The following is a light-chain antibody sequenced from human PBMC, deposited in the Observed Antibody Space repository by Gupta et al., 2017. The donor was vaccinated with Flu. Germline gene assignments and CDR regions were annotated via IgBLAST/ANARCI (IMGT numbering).Light chain of an antibody. J-gene: IGKJ2*01. CDR1: HSISGS. Sequence: DITMTQSPSTLSASVGDKVTISCRASHSISGSLAWYQQKPGKAPKLLISKASSLESGVPSRFSGSGSGTEFTLTISSLQPDDFATYYCQQYNSYSGFSFGQGTKLEIK. V-gene: IGKV1-5*03. CDR3: QQYNSYSGFS. CDR2: KAS.